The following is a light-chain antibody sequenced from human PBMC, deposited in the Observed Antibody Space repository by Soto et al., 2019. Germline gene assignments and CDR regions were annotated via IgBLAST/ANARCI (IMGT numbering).Light chain of an antibody. Sequence: EVVLTHSPVTLSLSPGERATVSCRASQHVSTNSLAWYQQNPGQAPRLLIFDASSRATGTPDRFSGSGSGTDFTLTISRLEPEDFAVFYCQQYGTSPWTFGQGTKVDIK. CDR3: QQYGTSPWT. V-gene: IGKV3-20*01. CDR1: QHVSTNS. J-gene: IGKJ1*01. CDR2: DAS.